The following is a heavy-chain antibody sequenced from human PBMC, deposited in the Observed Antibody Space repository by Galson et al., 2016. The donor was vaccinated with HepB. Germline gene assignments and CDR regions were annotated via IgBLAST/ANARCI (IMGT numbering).Heavy chain of an antibody. CDR2: ISYEGSNK. J-gene: IGHJ6*02. V-gene: IGHV3-30*18. Sequence: SLRLSCAASGFMLSGYGMHWVRQAPGKGLEWVAIISYEGSNKYYADSVKGRFTISRDNSKNTLYLQMSSLRAEDTAVYYCAKDLHQLLLRQNYYYGMDVWGQGTTVTVPS. CDR3: AKDLHQLLLRQNYYYGMDV. CDR1: GFMLSGYG. D-gene: IGHD2-2*01.